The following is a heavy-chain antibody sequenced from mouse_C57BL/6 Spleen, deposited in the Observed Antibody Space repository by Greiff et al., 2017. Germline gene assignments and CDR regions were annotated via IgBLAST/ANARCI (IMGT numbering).Heavy chain of an antibody. J-gene: IGHJ3*01. CDR3: ARDLLGSY. D-gene: IGHD2-1*01. CDR1: GFSFSSYA. Sequence: EVKLVESGGGLVKPGGSLKLSCAASGFSFSSYAMSWVRQTPEKRLEWVATISDGGSYTYCLDNVKGRFTISRDNAKNNLYLQMSHLKSEDTALYYCARDLLGSYWGQGSLVTVFA. V-gene: IGHV5-4*01. CDR2: ISDGGSYT.